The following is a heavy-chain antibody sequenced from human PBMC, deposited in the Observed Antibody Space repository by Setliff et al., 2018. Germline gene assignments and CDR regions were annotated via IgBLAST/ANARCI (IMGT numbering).Heavy chain of an antibody. CDR2: IRSKTDGGAT. J-gene: IGHJ6*03. Sequence: GGSLRLSCTASGFTFGDYAMSWVRQAPGKGLEWVGHIRSKTDGGATSYAAPVQGRFTISRDDSTNTLYLHMNSLTTEDTGVYYCTTGTNYFGSGSTSHLFYMDVWGKGTTVTVSS. CDR3: TTGTNYFGSGSTSHLFYMDV. CDR1: GFTFGDYA. V-gene: IGHV3-15*01. D-gene: IGHD3-10*01.